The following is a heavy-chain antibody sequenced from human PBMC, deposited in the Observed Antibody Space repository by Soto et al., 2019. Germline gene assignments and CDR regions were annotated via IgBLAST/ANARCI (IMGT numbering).Heavy chain of an antibody. J-gene: IGHJ5*02. CDR1: GGSISSSSYY. CDR3: ARHIHTIFGVVRQLYNWFDP. CDR2: IYYSGST. D-gene: IGHD3-3*01. V-gene: IGHV4-39*01. Sequence: NPSETLSLTCTVSGGSISSSSYYWGWIRQPPGKGLEWIGSIYYSGSTYYNPSLKSRVTISVDTSKNQFSLKLSSVTAADTAVYYCARHIHTIFGVVRQLYNWFDPWGQGTLVTVSS.